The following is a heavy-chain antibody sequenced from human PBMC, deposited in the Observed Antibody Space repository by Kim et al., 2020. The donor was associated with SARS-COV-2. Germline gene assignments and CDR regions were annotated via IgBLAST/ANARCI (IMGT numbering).Heavy chain of an antibody. CDR3: AKYYFFRDTTSWFDYFDC. D-gene: IGHD6-13*01. Sequence: GGSLRLSCAVSGFTFSSYAMAWVRQAPGKGLEWVSGISGSGDNTYYTDSVKGRFTISRDNFKNTLYLQMNSLRAEDTAVYYCAKYYFFRDTTSWFDYFDCWGQGTLVTVSS. V-gene: IGHV3-23*01. CDR2: ISGSGDNT. J-gene: IGHJ4*02. CDR1: GFTFSSYA.